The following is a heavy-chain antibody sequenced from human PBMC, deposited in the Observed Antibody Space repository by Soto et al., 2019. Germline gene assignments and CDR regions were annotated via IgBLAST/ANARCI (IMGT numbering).Heavy chain of an antibody. J-gene: IGHJ5*02. CDR1: GYTLTELS. CDR3: ATLVSSSWYKNWFDP. V-gene: IGHV1-24*01. Sequence: ASVKVSCKVSGYTLTELSMHWVRQAPGKGLEWMGGFDPEDGETIYAQKFQGRVTMTEDTSTDTAYTELSSLRSEDTAVYYCATLVSSSWYKNWFDPWGQGTLVTVSS. CDR2: FDPEDGET. D-gene: IGHD6-13*01.